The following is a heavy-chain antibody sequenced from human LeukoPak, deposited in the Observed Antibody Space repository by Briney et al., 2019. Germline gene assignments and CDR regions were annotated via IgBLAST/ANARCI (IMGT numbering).Heavy chain of an antibody. CDR2: ISGSGAGT. Sequence: GGSLRLSCAASGFTFSSYALSWVRQAPGKGLEWVSVISGSGAGTYYADSVEGRFTISRDNSKNTLYLQMNSLRAEDTALYYCAKGGAGTTSLLRIDYWGQGTLVTVSS. J-gene: IGHJ4*02. D-gene: IGHD2-2*01. V-gene: IGHV3-23*01. CDR1: GFTFSSYA. CDR3: AKGGAGTTSLLRIDY.